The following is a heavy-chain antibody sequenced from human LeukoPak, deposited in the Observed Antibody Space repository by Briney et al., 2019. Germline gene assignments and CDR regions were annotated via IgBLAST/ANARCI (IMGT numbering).Heavy chain of an antibody. D-gene: IGHD2-21*02. CDR1: GYTFTGYY. CDR2: INPNSGGT. J-gene: IGHJ4*02. Sequence: GASVKVSCKASGYTFTGYYIHWVRQAPGQGLEWMGWINPNSGGTNYAQKFQGRVTMTRDTSISTAYMELSRLRSDDTAVYYCARSNQIAAYCGGDCHIDYWGQGTLVTVSS. V-gene: IGHV1-2*02. CDR3: ARSNQIAAYCGGDCHIDY.